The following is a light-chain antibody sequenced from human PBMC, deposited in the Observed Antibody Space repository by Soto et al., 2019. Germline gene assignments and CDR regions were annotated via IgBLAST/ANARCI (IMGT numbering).Light chain of an antibody. CDR1: SSDVGGYNF. Sequence: QSVLAQPASVSGSPGQSITISCTGTSSDVGGYNFVAWYQQHPGKAPKLIIYEVTNRPSGVSDRFSGSKSGNTASLTISGLQAEDESDYYCSSYTSNRGVCGTGTKVTVL. V-gene: IGLV2-14*01. J-gene: IGLJ1*01. CDR2: EVT. CDR3: SSYTSNRGV.